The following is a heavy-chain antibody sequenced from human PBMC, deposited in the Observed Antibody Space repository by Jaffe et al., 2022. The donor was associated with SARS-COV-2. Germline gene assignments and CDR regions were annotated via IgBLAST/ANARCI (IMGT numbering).Heavy chain of an antibody. V-gene: IGHV4-38-2*02. CDR1: GYSISSGYY. CDR2: IYHSGNT. Sequence: QVQLHESGPGLVKPSETLSLTCTVSGYSISSGYYWGWIRQPPGKGLEWIGSIYHSGNTYYNPSLESRVTISVDTSKNQFSLKLSSVTAADTAVFYCARDHYDMLTDGAFDAFDVWGQGTMVTVSS. J-gene: IGHJ3*01. CDR3: ARDHYDMLTDGAFDAFDV. D-gene: IGHD3-9*01.